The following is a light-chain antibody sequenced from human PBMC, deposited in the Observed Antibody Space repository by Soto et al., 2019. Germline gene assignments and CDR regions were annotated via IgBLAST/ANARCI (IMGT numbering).Light chain of an antibody. V-gene: IGLV2-8*01. CDR1: SSDVGAYNY. Sequence: QSVLTQPPSVSGSPGQSVTISCTGTSSDVGAYNYASWYQQHPGKAPQLIIYEVNRRPSGVPDRFSGSKSGNTASLTVSGLQAEDETDYFCSSYAGSNNLILFGGGTKLTVL. CDR2: EVN. J-gene: IGLJ2*01. CDR3: SSYAGSNNLIL.